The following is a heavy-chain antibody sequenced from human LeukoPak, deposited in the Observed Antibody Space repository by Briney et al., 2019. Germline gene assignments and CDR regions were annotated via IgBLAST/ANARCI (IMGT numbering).Heavy chain of an antibody. V-gene: IGHV3-7*01. CDR1: GFIFSSYW. Sequence: GGSLRLSCAASGFIFSSYWMSWVRQAPGKGLEWVANIKQDGSEKYYVDSVKGRFTISRDNAKNSLYLQMNSLRAEDTAVYYCARDPSSYYDFWSGYYDYWGQGTLVTVSS. J-gene: IGHJ4*02. D-gene: IGHD3-3*01. CDR2: IKQDGSEK. CDR3: ARDPSSYYDFWSGYYDY.